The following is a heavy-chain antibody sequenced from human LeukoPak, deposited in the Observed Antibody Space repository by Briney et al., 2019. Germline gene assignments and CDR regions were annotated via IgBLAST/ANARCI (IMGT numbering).Heavy chain of an antibody. CDR3: ARARYSSSWFFDY. CDR1: GDSVSSDNYC. D-gene: IGHD6-13*01. Sequence: SETLSLTCTVSGDSVSSDNYCWSWIRQPAGKGLEWIGHIYTCGITTHNPSLKSRVTMSLDTSKNQFSLNLNSVTAADTAIYTCARARYSSSWFFDYWGQGTLVTVSS. CDR2: IYTCGIT. V-gene: IGHV4-61*09. J-gene: IGHJ4*02.